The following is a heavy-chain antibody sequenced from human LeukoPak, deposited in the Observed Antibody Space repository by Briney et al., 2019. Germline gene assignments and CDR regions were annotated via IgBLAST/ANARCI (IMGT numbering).Heavy chain of an antibody. CDR1: GGSISSSSYY. Sequence: SETLSLTCTVSGGSISSSSYYWGWIRQPPGKGLEWIGSIYYSGSTYYNPSLKSRVTISVDTSKNQFSLKLSSVTAADTAVYYCATQERSSGWYYFDYWGQGTLVTVSS. V-gene: IGHV4-39*07. CDR3: ATQERSSGWYYFDY. CDR2: IYYSGST. J-gene: IGHJ4*02. D-gene: IGHD6-19*01.